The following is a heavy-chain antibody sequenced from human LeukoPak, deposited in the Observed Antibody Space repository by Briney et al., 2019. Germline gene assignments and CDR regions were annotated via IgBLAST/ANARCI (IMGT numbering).Heavy chain of an antibody. CDR2: ISGSDSGT. D-gene: IGHD2-15*01. CDR3: ARLYCSGGSCYSVDY. V-gene: IGHV3-23*01. J-gene: IGHJ4*02. CDR1: GFTFTNYA. Sequence: HPGGSLRLSCAASGFTFTNYAMSWVRQAPGMGLEWVSGISGSDSGTYYADSVKGRFTISRDNSRNTLYLQINSLRAEDTAVYYYARLYCSGGSCYSVDYWGQGTLVTVSS.